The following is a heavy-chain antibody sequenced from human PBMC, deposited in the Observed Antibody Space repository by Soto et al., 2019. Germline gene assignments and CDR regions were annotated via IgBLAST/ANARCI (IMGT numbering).Heavy chain of an antibody. CDR2: ITWNSGSV. Sequence: EVQLVESGGGSVQPGTSLRLSCAASGFTFDDHAMHWVRQVPGKGLEWVSGITWNSGSVGYADSVKGRFTTFRDNAQNRLFLPMNSLRTEDTALYFCAIDKSYDYNHYVMRNRGQGTLVTVSS. J-gene: IGHJ4*02. CDR1: GFTFDDHA. D-gene: IGHD4-4*01. CDR3: AIDKSYDYNHYVMRN. V-gene: IGHV3-9*01.